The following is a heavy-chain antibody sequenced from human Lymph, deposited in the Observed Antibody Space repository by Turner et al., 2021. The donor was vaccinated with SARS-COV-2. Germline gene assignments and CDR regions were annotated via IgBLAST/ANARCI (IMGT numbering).Heavy chain of an antibody. V-gene: IGHV4-59*01. CDR1: GGSMNNNY. J-gene: IGHJ5*02. CDR2: IFYRGST. CDR3: ARQTVNNWVDP. Sequence: QVQLQESGPRLFTPLETLSLTCTVSGGSMNNNYWSWIRQPPGKRLEWIGFIFYRGSTNYNPSLKSRVTISVDTSENQFSLKLTSVTAADTAIYYCARQTVNNWVDPWGQGTLVTVSS. D-gene: IGHD2-21*02.